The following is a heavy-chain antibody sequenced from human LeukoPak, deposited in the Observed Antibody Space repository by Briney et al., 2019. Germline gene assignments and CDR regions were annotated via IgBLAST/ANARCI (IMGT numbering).Heavy chain of an antibody. J-gene: IGHJ4*02. CDR3: ARGEGSSSWYYFDY. CDR2: IDTSGNT. Sequence: PSETLSLTCAVSGGSISSYYWSWIRQPAGKGLEWIGRIDTSGNTNYKPSLKSRATMSVDTSKKQFSLKLSSVTAADTAVYYCARGEGSSSWYYFDYWGQGTLVTVSS. V-gene: IGHV4-4*07. CDR1: GGSISSYY. D-gene: IGHD6-13*01.